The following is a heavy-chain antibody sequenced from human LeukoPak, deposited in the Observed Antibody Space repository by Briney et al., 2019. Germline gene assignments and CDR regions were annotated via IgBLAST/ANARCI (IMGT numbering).Heavy chain of an antibody. V-gene: IGHV3-23*01. J-gene: IGHJ4*02. Sequence: PSGGSLRLSCAASGFTFSSYAMSWVRQAPGKGLEWVSAISGSGGSTYYADSVKGRFTISRDNSKNTLYLQMNSLRAEDTAVYYCAKAKARGYSGYDADYWGQGTLVTVSS. D-gene: IGHD5-12*01. CDR1: GFTFSSYA. CDR3: AKAKARGYSGYDADY. CDR2: ISGSGGST.